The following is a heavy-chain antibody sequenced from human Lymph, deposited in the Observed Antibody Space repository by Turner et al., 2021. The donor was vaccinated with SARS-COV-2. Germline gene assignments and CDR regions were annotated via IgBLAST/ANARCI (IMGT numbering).Heavy chain of an antibody. CDR3: ATLKSNWKILTGRYYFDF. D-gene: IGHD1-1*01. J-gene: IGHJ4*02. CDR2: IDPEDGET. V-gene: IGHV1-24*01. Sequence: QVPLVQSGAEVKKPGASVKVSCKVSGYTLTELSLHWVRQAPGKGLEWMGGIDPEDGETIYAQKFQGRVTMTEDTSTDTAYMELSSLRSEDTAVYYCATLKSNWKILTGRYYFDFWGQGTLVTVSS. CDR1: GYTLTELS.